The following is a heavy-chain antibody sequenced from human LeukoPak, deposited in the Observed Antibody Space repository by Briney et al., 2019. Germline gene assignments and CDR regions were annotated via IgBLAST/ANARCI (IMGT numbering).Heavy chain of an antibody. V-gene: IGHV1-2*02. CDR3: ARSSPIVVVPAAGNWFDP. J-gene: IGHJ5*02. Sequence: ASVTLSFTASGYTFTDYYIHWGRQTPGQGLGWMGWINTNSDGTNYAQKFQGRVTITRDTSISTAYMELSRLRSDDTAVYYCARSSPIVVVPAAGNWFDPWGQGTLVTVSS. CDR1: GYTFTDYY. CDR2: INTNSDGT. D-gene: IGHD2-2*01.